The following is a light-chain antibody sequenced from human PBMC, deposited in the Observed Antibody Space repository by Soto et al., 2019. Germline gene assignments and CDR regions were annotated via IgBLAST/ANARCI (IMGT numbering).Light chain of an antibody. CDR3: QQYNSYPLT. CDR2: DAS. Sequence: DIQMTQSPSSLSASVGDRVTITCRASQSISSYLNWYQQKPGKVPNLLISDASSLQSGVPSRFSGSGSGTEFTLTISSLQPDDFATYYCQQYNSYPLTFGGGTKVEIK. CDR1: QSISSY. V-gene: IGKV1-5*01. J-gene: IGKJ4*01.